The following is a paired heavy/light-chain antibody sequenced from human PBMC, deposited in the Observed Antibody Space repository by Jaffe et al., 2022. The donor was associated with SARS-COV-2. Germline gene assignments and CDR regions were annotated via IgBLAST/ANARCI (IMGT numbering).Heavy chain of an antibody. CDR1: GFTFSSYR. Sequence: EVQLVESGGGLVQPGGSLRLSCAASGFTFSSYRMHWVRQAPGKGLEWISYISSSSNDRYYADSVRGRFTISRDNAKDSLFLQMNSLSDEDTAVYYCARSATNTPFDYWGHGALVTVSS. CDR3: ARSATNTPFDY. J-gene: IGHJ4*01. D-gene: IGHD1-26*01. V-gene: IGHV3-48*02. CDR2: ISSSSNDR.
Light chain of an antibody. V-gene: IGKV3-15*01. Sequence: IVMTQSPATLSVSPGERATLSCRASQSISSNLAWYQQKPGQAPRLLIYSASTRATGIPARFSGSGSGTEFTLTISSLQSEDFAVYYCQQYHNWPPWTFGQGTKVEIK. CDR2: SAS. CDR1: QSISSN. J-gene: IGKJ1*01. CDR3: QQYHNWPPWT.